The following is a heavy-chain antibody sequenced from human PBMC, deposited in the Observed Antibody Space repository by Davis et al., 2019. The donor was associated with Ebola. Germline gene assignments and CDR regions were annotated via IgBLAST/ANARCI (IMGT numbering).Heavy chain of an antibody. Sequence: MPSETLSLTCAVYGGSFSGYYWSWIRQPPGKGLEWIGEINHSGNTNYNPSLKSRVTISVDTSKNQFSLKLSSVTAADTAVYYCARGWSLRDYYAMDVWGQGTTVTVSS. CDR3: ARGWSLRDYYAMDV. V-gene: IGHV4-34*01. J-gene: IGHJ6*02. D-gene: IGHD2-8*02. CDR2: INHSGNT. CDR1: GGSFSGYY.